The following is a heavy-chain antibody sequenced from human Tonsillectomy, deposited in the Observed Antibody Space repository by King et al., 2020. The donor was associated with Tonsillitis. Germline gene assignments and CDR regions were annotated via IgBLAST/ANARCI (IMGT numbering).Heavy chain of an antibody. J-gene: IGHJ4*02. CDR3: ARDRSPYGDYVFDS. CDR2: IYDSGIT. CDR1: GGSISSYY. Sequence: QLQESGPGLVKPSETLSLTCTVSGGSISSYYWSWIRQPPGKGLEWIGYIYDSGITNYNPSLKSRVTISVDTSKNQFSLKLTSVTAADTAVYYCARDRSPYGDYVFDSWGQGTLVTVSS. D-gene: IGHD4-17*01. V-gene: IGHV4-59*01.